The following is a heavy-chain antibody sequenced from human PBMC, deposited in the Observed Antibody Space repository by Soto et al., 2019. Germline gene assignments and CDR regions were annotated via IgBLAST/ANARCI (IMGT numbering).Heavy chain of an antibody. D-gene: IGHD3-22*01. Sequence: SETLSLTCTVSGGSITTGGYYWSWIRQLPGKGLEWIGHRYYSESTYYNPSLKSRVSISLDTSKNQFSLKLSFVTAEDTAVYYCARDFAPPGSMTLDYWGQGSLVTVSS. CDR2: RYYSEST. CDR3: ARDFAPPGSMTLDY. CDR1: GGSITTGGYY. J-gene: IGHJ4*02. V-gene: IGHV4-31*03.